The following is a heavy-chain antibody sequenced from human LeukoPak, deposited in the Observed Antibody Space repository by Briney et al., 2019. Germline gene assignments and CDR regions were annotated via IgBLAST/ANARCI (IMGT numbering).Heavy chain of an antibody. CDR1: GYTFTSYG. Sequence: ASVKVSCKASGYTFTSYGISWVRQAPGQGLEWMGWINPNSGGTNYAQKFQGRVTMTRDTSISTAYMELSRLRSDDTAVYYCARDYYSYYYMDVWGKGTTVTVSS. J-gene: IGHJ6*03. CDR2: INPNSGGT. V-gene: IGHV1-2*02. CDR3: ARDYYSYYYMDV.